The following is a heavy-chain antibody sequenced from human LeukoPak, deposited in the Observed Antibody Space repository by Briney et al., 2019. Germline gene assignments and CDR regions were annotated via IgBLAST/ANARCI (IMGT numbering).Heavy chain of an antibody. CDR2: ISHSGST. D-gene: IGHD3-10*02. Sequence: LETLSLTCTVSGGSIFTYYWSWIRQPPGRGLEWIGYISHSGSTNCNPSLRSRVTISVDTSKEQFSLKLSSVSAADTAVYYCAGLGSDYYFDFRGQGTLVTVSS. V-gene: IGHV4-59*08. CDR3: AGLGSDYYFDF. J-gene: IGHJ4*02. CDR1: GGSIFTYY.